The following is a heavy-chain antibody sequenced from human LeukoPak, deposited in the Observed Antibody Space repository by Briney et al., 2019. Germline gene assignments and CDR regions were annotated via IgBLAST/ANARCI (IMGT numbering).Heavy chain of an antibody. D-gene: IGHD4-17*01. CDR3: AREHPGAVTT. CDR1: GFTVSSNE. J-gene: IGHJ4*02. V-gene: IGHV3-53*01. CDR2: IYSGGST. Sequence: LGGSLRLSCAASGFTVSSNEMSWVRQAPGKGLEWVSVIYSGGSTYYADSVKGRFTISRDNSKNTLYLQMNSLRAEDTAVYYCAREHPGAVTTWGQGTLVTVSS.